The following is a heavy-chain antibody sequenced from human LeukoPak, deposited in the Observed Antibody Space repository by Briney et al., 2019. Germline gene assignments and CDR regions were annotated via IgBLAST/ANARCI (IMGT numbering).Heavy chain of an antibody. V-gene: IGHV5-51*01. CDR3: ARHVVSYGSGSWEFDY. Sequence: GESLKISWKGSGYSFTSYWIGWVRQMPGKGLEWMGIIYPGGSDTRYSASFEGQVTISADKSITTAYPQWSSLKASDTAMYYCARHVVSYGSGSWEFDYWGQGTLVTVSS. CDR2: IYPGGSDT. CDR1: GYSFTSYW. D-gene: IGHD3-10*01. J-gene: IGHJ4*02.